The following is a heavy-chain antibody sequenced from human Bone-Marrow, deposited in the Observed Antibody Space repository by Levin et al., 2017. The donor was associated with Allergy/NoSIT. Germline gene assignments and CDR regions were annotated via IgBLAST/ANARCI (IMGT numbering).Heavy chain of an antibody. CDR2: ISYDGSNK. D-gene: IGHD3-3*01. Sequence: GGSLRLSCAASGFTFSNYGMHWVRQAPGKGLEWVAVISYDGSNKYYADSVKGRFTISRDNSKNMLYVQMSNLRTEDTAVYHCAKEITIFGVVSTFDSVISDAFDVWGQGTMVTVSP. J-gene: IGHJ3*01. CDR1: GFTFSNYG. V-gene: IGHV3-30*18. CDR3: AKEITIFGVVSTFDSVISDAFDV.